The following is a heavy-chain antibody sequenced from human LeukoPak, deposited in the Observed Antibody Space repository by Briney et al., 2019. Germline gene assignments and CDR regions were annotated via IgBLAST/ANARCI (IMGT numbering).Heavy chain of an antibody. V-gene: IGHV3-15*01. CDR3: TTDLGLYDSSGNYGPVQDRPY. J-gene: IGHJ4*02. D-gene: IGHD3-22*01. Sequence: GGSLRLSCAASGFTFSNAWMSWVRQAPGKGLEWVGRIKSKTDGGTTDYAAPVKGRFTISRDDSKNTLYLQMNSLKTEDTAVYYCTTDLGLYDSSGNYGPVQDRPYWGQGTLVTVSS. CDR1: GFTFSNAW. CDR2: IKSKTDGGTT.